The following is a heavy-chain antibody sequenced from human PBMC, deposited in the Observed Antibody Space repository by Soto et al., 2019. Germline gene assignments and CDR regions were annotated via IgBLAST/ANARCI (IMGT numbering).Heavy chain of an antibody. J-gene: IGHJ6*02. CDR3: ARDFIGSGSYYSHYYYGMDV. D-gene: IGHD3-10*01. V-gene: IGHV3-33*01. CDR2: IWYDGSNK. Sequence: QVQLVESGGGVVQPGRSLRLSCAASGFTFSSYGMHWVRQAPGKGLEWVAVIWYDGSNKYYADSVKGRFTISRDNSKNTLYLQMNSLRAEDKAVYYCARDFIGSGSYYSHYYYGMDVWGQGTTVTVSS. CDR1: GFTFSSYG.